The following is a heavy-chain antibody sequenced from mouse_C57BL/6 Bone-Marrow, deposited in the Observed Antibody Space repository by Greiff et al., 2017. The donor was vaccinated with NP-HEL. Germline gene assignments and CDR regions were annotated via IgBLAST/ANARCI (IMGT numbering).Heavy chain of an antibody. CDR3: AREGGRRGPYAMDY. V-gene: IGHV5-6*01. CDR1: GFTFSSYG. J-gene: IGHJ4*01. CDR2: ISSGGSYT. Sequence: EVKVVESGGDLVKPGGSLKLSCAASGFTFSSYGMSWVRQTPDKRLEWVATISSGGSYTYYPDSVKGRFTISRDNAKNTLYLQMSSLKSEDTAMYYGAREGGRRGPYAMDYWGQGTSVTVSS.